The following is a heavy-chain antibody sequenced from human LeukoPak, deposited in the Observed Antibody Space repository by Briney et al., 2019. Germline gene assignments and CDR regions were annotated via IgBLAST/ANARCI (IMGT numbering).Heavy chain of an antibody. D-gene: IGHD3-22*01. CDR2: IYYSGNT. CDR3: ARHGTYDSSGTHDY. V-gene: IGHV4-38-2*01. Sequence: KSSETLSLTCAVSGYSINGGHYWGWIRQPPGKGLEWIGSIYYSGNTYYNPSLKSRVTISVDTSKNHFSLKLSSVTAADTAVYYCARHGTYDSSGTHDYWGQGTRVTVSS. J-gene: IGHJ4*02. CDR1: GYSINGGHY.